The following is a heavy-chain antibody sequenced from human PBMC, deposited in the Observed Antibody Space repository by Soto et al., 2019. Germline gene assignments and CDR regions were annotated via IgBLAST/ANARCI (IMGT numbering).Heavy chain of an antibody. D-gene: IGHD3-10*01. CDR3: ARGRGSYYYYGMDV. J-gene: IGHJ6*02. CDR1: GGSISLSSYY. V-gene: IGHV4-39*01. CDR2: IYYSGST. Sequence: SETLSLTCTVSGGSISLSSYYWGWIRQPPGKGLEWIGSIYYSGSTYYNPSLKSRVTISVDTSKNQFSLKLSSVTAADTAVYYCARGRGSYYYYGMDVWGQGTTVTVSS.